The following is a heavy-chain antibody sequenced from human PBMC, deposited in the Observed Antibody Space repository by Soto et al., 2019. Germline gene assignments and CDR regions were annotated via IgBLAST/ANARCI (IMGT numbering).Heavy chain of an antibody. J-gene: IGHJ6*02. Sequence: QVQLVQSGAEVKKPGSSVKVSCKASGGTFSNYTISWVRQAPGEGLEWMGRIIPILGIANYAQKFQGRVTITADKSTSTAYMELSSLRSEDTAVYYCARGVAATSYYYYGMDFWGQGTTVTVSS. CDR3: ARGVAATSYYYYGMDF. V-gene: IGHV1-69*02. D-gene: IGHD2-15*01. CDR1: GGTFSNYT. CDR2: IIPILGIA.